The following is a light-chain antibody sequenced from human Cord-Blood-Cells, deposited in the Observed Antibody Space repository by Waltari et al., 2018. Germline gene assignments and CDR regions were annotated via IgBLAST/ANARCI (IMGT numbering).Light chain of an antibody. CDR1: SSDVAGYNY. J-gene: IGLJ1*01. V-gene: IGLV2-14*01. CDR2: DVS. Sequence: QSALTQPASVSGSPGQSITISCTGTSSDVAGYNYVSWYQQHPGKAPKLMIYDVSNRPSWVSNRFSDSKSRDTVSLTISGLQAEDESDYYCSSYTSSSTYVYGTGTKVTVL. CDR3: SSYTSSSTYV.